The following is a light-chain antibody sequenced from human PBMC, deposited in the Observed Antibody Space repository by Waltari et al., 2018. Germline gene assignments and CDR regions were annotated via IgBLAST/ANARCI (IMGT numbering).Light chain of an antibody. CDR2: EVS. CDR3: CSHAGSSTVV. V-gene: IGLV2-23*02. Sequence: QSALTQPASVSGSPGQSITISCTGTSSDVGSHNLFSWYPHHPSKAPKLMVYEVSKRPSGGSHRCSGSKSGNTASLTISGLQAEDEADYYCCSHAGSSTVVFGGGTKLTVL. CDR1: SSDVGSHNL. J-gene: IGLJ2*01.